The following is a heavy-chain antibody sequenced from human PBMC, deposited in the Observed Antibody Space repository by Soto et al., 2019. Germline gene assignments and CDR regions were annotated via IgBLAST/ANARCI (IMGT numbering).Heavy chain of an antibody. D-gene: IGHD1-26*01. J-gene: IGHJ6*02. CDR3: ARVRLVVGATTFYYYYGMDV. Sequence: GASVKVSCKASGGTFSSYAISWVRQAPGLGLEWMGGIIPIFGTANYAQKFQGRVTITADESTSTAYMELSSLRSEDTAVYYCARVRLVVGATTFYYYYGMDVWGQGTTVTVSS. CDR1: GGTFSSYA. V-gene: IGHV1-69*13. CDR2: IIPIFGTA.